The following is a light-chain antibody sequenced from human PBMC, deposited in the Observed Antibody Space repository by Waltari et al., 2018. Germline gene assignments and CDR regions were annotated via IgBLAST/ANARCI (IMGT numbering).Light chain of an antibody. Sequence: QSALTQPPSASGSPGQSVTISCTGTSSDVGGYTSVSWYQQHQGKAPKLMIYEVSERPSGVPDRFSGSKSGNTASLTVSGLQAEDEADYYCSSHGGSNNFYVFGSGTKVTVL. CDR3: SSHGGSNNFYV. CDR2: EVS. J-gene: IGLJ1*01. V-gene: IGLV2-8*01. CDR1: SSDVGGYTS.